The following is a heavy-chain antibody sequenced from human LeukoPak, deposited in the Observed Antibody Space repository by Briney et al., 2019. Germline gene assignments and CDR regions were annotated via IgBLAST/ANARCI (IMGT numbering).Heavy chain of an antibody. J-gene: IGHJ3*02. D-gene: IGHD3-22*01. V-gene: IGHV1-2*02. CDR3: ATSGYPYNAFDI. CDR1: GYTFTGYY. Sequence: ASVKVSCKASGYTFTGYYMHWVRQAPGQGGEWMGWIKADSGGTNYPQRFQGRVTMTRDTSISTAYMDLSRLRSDDTAVYHCATSGYPYNAFDIWGQGTMVTVSS. CDR2: IKADSGGT.